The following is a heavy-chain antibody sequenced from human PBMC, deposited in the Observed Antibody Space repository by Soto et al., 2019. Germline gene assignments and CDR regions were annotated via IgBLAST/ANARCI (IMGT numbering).Heavy chain of an antibody. CDR2: ISYDGSNK. Sequence: PGGSLRLSCAASGFTFSSYAMHWVRQALGKGLEWVAVISYDGSNKYYADSVKGRFTISRDNSKNTLYLQMNSLRAEDTAVYYCARDRTAGWGYYYYGMDVWGQGTTVTVSS. CDR3: ARDRTAGWGYYYYGMDV. CDR1: GFTFSSYA. J-gene: IGHJ6*02. V-gene: IGHV3-30-3*01. D-gene: IGHD6-13*01.